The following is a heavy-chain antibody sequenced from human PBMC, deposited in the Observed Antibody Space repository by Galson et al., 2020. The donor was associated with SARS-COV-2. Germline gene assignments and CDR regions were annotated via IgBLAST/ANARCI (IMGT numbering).Heavy chain of an antibody. CDR3: ASGLNGGYSYNWFDP. V-gene: IGHV4-59*01. CDR2: IYYSGST. D-gene: IGHD2-21*02. Sequence: SETLSLTCTVSDDSISSYYWSWIRQPPGKGLEWIGYIYYSGSTNYNPSLKSRVIISVDTSKNQFSLKLSSVTAADTAVYYCASGLNGGYSYNWFDPWGQGTLVTVSS. CDR1: DDSISSYY. J-gene: IGHJ5*02.